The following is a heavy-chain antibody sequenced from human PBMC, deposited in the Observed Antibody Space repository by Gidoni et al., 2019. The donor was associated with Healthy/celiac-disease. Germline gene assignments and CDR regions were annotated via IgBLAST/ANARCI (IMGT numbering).Heavy chain of an antibody. D-gene: IGHD3-22*01. J-gene: IGHJ3*02. Sequence: HLQLQESVPGLVKPSETLSLTCTVSAGSISSISYYWGWIRQPPGKGLEWTGSIYYSGSTYYNTSIKSRVNISVDTSKNQFTRKLSSVTAADTAVYYCASGMTRRVVVQYGDAFDIWGQGTMVTVSS. CDR3: ASGMTRRVVVQYGDAFDI. V-gene: IGHV4-39*01. CDR1: AGSISSISYY. CDR2: IYYSGST.